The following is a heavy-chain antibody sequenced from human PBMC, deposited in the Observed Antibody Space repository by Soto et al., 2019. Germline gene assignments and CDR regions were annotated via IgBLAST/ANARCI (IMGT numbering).Heavy chain of an antibody. CDR1: GVSVSSGSYF. J-gene: IGHJ6*02. CDR3: ARLDLRIHVWGMDV. Sequence: PSETLSLTCTVSGVSVSSGSYFWSCIRQPPGKGLEWIGYIYYSGTTNYNPTNYNPSLKSRVTMSVDTSKNQFSLKLSSVTAADTAVYYCARLDLRIHVWGMDVWGQGTTVTVSS. V-gene: IGHV4-61*01. CDR2: IYYSGTTNYNPT. D-gene: IGHD5-18*01.